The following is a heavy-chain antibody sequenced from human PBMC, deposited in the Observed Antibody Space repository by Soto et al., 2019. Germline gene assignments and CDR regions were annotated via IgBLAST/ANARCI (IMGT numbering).Heavy chain of an antibody. CDR3: TRPPIDNWFDP. CDR1: GFSFSGTA. J-gene: IGHJ5*02. CDR2: IRTKPNEYAT. V-gene: IGHV3-73*01. Sequence: GGSLRLSCSASGFSFSGTAMHWVRQAAGKGLEGVGGIRTKPNEYATAYVASVTGRFIISRDDSKNMAYLQMNGLKIEDTAVYSCTRPPIDNWFDPWGQGTLVTVSS. D-gene: IGHD2-21*01.